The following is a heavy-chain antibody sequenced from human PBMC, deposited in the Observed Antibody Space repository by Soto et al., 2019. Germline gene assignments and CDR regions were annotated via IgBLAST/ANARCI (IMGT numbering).Heavy chain of an antibody. Sequence: SETLSLTCAVYGGSFSGYYWSWIRQPPGKGLEWIGEINHSGSTNYNPSLKSRVTISVDTSKNQFSLKLSSVTAADTAVYYCARGYSNPSYYYYYMDVWGKGTTVTVSS. J-gene: IGHJ6*03. CDR1: GGSFSGYY. V-gene: IGHV4-34*01. D-gene: IGHD4-4*01. CDR3: ARGYSNPSYYYYYMDV. CDR2: INHSGST.